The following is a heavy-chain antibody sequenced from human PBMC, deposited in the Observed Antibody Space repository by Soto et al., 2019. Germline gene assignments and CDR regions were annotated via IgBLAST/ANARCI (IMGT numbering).Heavy chain of an antibody. V-gene: IGHV3-15*01. D-gene: IGHD2-2*01. Sequence: GGSLRLSCAASGFTVSSNYMSWVRQAPGKGLERVGRIKSKTDGGTTEYGAPVKGRFTISRDDSKNTLFLQINTLKIEDTAVYYCTTYRYCTTTNCPSYDYWGQGTLVTVSS. CDR2: IKSKTDGGTT. J-gene: IGHJ4*02. CDR1: GFTVSSNY. CDR3: TTYRYCTTTNCPSYDY.